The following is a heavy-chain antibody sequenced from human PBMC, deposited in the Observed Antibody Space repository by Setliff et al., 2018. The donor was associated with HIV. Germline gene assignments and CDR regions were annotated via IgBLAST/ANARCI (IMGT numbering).Heavy chain of an antibody. CDR2: ISSSSSTI. J-gene: IGHJ4*02. V-gene: IGHV3-48*04. D-gene: IGHD3-22*01. Sequence: PGGSLRLSCEASGFTLTSYSMTWVRQAPGKGLEWVSFISSSSSTIYYADSVKGRFTISRDDSKNTLYLHMNSLRAEDTAVYYCAKASRGEYYDNSGFFVTYFDNWGQGKLVTVSS. CDR3: AKASRGEYYDNSGFFVTYFDN. CDR1: GFTLTSYS.